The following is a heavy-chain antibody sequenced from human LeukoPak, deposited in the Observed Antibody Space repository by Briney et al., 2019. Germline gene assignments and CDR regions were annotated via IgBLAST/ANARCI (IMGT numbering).Heavy chain of an antibody. D-gene: IGHD2-2*01. CDR3: ARGGGYCSSTSFYSPDAFDI. CDR2: INPNSGGT. J-gene: IGHJ3*02. CDR1: GYTFTSYY. Sequence: ASVKVSCKASGYTFTSYYMHWVRQAPGQGLEWMGWINPNSGGTNYAQKFQGRVTMTRDTSISTAYMELSRLRSDDTAVYYCARGGGYCSSTSFYSPDAFDIWGQGTMVTVSS. V-gene: IGHV1-2*02.